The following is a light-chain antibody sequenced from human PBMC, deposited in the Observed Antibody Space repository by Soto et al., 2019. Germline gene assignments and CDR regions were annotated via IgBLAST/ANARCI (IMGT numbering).Light chain of an antibody. CDR3: LQHNSYPFT. J-gene: IGKJ5*01. CDR1: QAIRND. CDR2: AAS. V-gene: IGKV1-17*01. Sequence: DIQMTQSPSSLSASVGDRVTITCRASQAIRNDLGWFQQKPAKAPKRLIYAASTLQSGVPSRFSGSGSGTEFTLTISSLQPEDFATYYCLQHNSYPFTFGQGTRLEMK.